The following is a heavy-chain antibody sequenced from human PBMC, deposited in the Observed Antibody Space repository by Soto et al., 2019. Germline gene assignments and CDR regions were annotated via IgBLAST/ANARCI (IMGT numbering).Heavy chain of an antibody. D-gene: IGHD4-17*01. CDR1: GFTFSGSA. CDR2: IRSKANSYAT. V-gene: IGHV3-73*01. J-gene: IGHJ4*02. CDR3: TRPGSTVEHITGSEFDY. Sequence: EVQLVESGGGLVQPGGSLKLSCAASGFTFSGSAMHWVRQASGQGLEWVGRIRSKANSYATAYAASVKGRFTISRDGSKNKAYLKMNRLKTEGTAVYYCTRPGSTVEHITGSEFDYWGQGTLVTVSS.